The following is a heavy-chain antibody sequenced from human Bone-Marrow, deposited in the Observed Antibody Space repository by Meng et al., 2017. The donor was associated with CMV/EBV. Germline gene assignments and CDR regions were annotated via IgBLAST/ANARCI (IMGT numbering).Heavy chain of an antibody. CDR2: IYYSGST. Sequence: SETLSLTCTVSGGSISSYYWSWIRQPPGKGLEWIGYIYYSGSTNYNPSLKSRVTISVDTSKNQFSLKLSSVTAADTAVYYCATGYSSSWYSYWGQGPLVTVSS. J-gene: IGHJ4*02. D-gene: IGHD6-13*01. V-gene: IGHV4-59*01. CDR1: GGSISSYY. CDR3: ATGYSSSWYSY.